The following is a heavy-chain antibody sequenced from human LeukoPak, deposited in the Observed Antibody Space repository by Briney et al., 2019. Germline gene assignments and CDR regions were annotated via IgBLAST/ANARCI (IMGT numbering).Heavy chain of an antibody. V-gene: IGHV3-23*01. J-gene: IGHJ4*02. CDR2: ISGSGGST. Sequence: GGSLRLSCAASGFTFSSYAMSWVRQAPGKGLEWVSAISGSGGSTYYADSVKGRFTISRDSSKNTLYLQMNSLRAEDTAVYYCAKWPRGYYYDSSGDYWGQGTLVTVSS. D-gene: IGHD3-22*01. CDR3: AKWPRGYYYDSSGDY. CDR1: GFTFSSYA.